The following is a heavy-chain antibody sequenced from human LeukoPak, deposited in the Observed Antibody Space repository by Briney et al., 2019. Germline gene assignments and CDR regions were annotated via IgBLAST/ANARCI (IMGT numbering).Heavy chain of an antibody. CDR3: AKDVPYYYDSSGIY. CDR2: ISGSGGST. J-gene: IGHJ4*02. V-gene: IGHV3-23*01. Sequence: GGSLRLSCAASGFTFSSYAMSWVRQAPGKGLEWVSAISGSGGSTYYADSVKGRFTISRDNSKNTLYLQMNSPRAEATAVYYCAKDVPYYYDSSGIYWGQGTLVTVSS. D-gene: IGHD3-22*01. CDR1: GFTFSSYA.